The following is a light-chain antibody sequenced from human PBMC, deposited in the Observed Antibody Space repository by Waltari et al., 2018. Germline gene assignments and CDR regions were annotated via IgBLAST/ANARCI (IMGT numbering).Light chain of an antibody. CDR3: QQYDSWPPWT. J-gene: IGKJ1*01. CDR1: QSVRSN. CDR2: GAS. V-gene: IGKV3-15*01. Sequence: EIVMTQSPATLSLSPGERATLSCRASQSVRSNLAWYQQKPGQAPRLFIYGASTRATGIPDRFSGSGSGTEFTLTISSLQSEDSAVYYCQQYDSWPPWTFGQGTKVEIK.